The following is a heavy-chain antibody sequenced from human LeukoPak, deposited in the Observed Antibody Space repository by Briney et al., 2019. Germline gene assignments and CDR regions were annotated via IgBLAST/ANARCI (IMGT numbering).Heavy chain of an antibody. CDR1: GFTFSSYA. CDR3: AKDRFKEQLAQGN. CDR2: ISTSGGST. J-gene: IGHJ4*02. V-gene: IGHV3-23*01. D-gene: IGHD6-6*01. Sequence: PGGSLRLSCAASGFTFSSYAMNWVRQAPGKGLEWVSGISTSGGSTYYADSVKGRFTISRDNSKNMVYLQMNSLRAEDTAVYYCAKDRFKEQLAQGNWGQGTLVTVSS.